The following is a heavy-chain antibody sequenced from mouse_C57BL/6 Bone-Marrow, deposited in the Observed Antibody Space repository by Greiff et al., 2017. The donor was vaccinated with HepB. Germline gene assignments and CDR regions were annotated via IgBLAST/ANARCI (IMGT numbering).Heavy chain of an antibody. Sequence: QVQLQQSGAELARPGASVKLSCKASGYTFTSYGISWVKQRTGQGLEWIGEIYPRSGNTDYNEKFKGKATLTADKSSSTAYMELRNLTSEDSAVYVCAILGCYYGSRGDYALDYWGQGTSVTVSS. CDR1: GYTFTSYG. CDR2: IYPRSGNT. CDR3: AILGCYYGSRGDYALDY. V-gene: IGHV1-81*01. J-gene: IGHJ4*01. D-gene: IGHD1-1*01.